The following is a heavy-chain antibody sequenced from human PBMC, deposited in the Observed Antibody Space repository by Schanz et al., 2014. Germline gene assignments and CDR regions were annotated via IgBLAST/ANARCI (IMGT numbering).Heavy chain of an antibody. CDR3: ARGIGGYGANNCFHY. V-gene: IGHV1-3*04. D-gene: IGHD5-12*01. J-gene: IGHJ4*02. Sequence: QVHLVQSGAEVKRPGASVKVSCKASEYSFTSYSMHWVRQAPGQRLEWMGWINTGSGDTKYSQNYQVRVTITRNTSASTAYMELSSLRSEDTAVYSCARGIGGYGANNCFHYWGQGSLVTVSS. CDR2: INTGSGDT. CDR1: EYSFTSYS.